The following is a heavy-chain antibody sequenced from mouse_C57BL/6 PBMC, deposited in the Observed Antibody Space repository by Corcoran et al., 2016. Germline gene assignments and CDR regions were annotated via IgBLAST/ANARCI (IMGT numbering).Heavy chain of an antibody. D-gene: IGHD4-1*01. CDR1: GYTFTTYG. V-gene: IGHV9-3*01. J-gene: IGHJ2*01. CDR3: ARRELGDFDY. CDR2: INTYSGVP. Sequence: QIQLVQSGPELKKPGETVKISCKASGYTFTTYGMSWVKQAPGKGLKWMGWINTYSGVPTYADDFKGRFAFSLETSASTAYLQINNLKNEDTATYFCARRELGDFDYWGQGTTLTVSS.